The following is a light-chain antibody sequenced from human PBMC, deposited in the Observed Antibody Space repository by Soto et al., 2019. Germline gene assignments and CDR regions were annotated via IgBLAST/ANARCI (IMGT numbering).Light chain of an antibody. CDR3: CSSVGSYNCV. V-gene: IGLV2-23*02. CDR2: EVN. J-gene: IGLJ3*02. Sequence: QSALTQPASVSGSPGQAIAINCTGTSSDVGGYDRVSWYQQHPDKAPTLMIYEVNKRPSGVSSRFSGSKSGNTASLTISGLQAEDEADYYCCSSVGSYNCVFGGGTKLTVL. CDR1: SSDVGGYDR.